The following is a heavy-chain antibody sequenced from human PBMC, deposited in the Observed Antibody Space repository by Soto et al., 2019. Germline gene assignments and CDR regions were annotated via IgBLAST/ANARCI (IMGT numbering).Heavy chain of an antibody. J-gene: IGHJ3*02. CDR2: IWYDGSNK. V-gene: IGHV3-33*01. Sequence: GGSLRLSCAASGFTFSSYGMHWVRQAPGKGLEWVAVIWYDGSNKYYADSVKGRFTISRDNSKNTLYLQMNSLRAEDTAVYYCAIRNSRRSFGVPAAPDAFDIWGQGTMVTVSS. D-gene: IGHD2-2*01. CDR1: GFTFSSYG. CDR3: AIRNSRRSFGVPAAPDAFDI.